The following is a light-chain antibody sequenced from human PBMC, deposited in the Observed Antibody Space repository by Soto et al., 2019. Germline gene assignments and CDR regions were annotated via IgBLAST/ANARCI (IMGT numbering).Light chain of an antibody. CDR3: QQYATDPLT. V-gene: IGKV3-20*01. Sequence: EIVLTQSPGTLSLSPGEGATLSCRASESVGKNYLAWYQQKSGQAPRLLIYDASNRATGIPERFSGSGSGTDFTLTISRLEPEDFVAYYCQQYATDPLTFGGGTKVEIK. CDR2: DAS. J-gene: IGKJ4*01. CDR1: ESVGKNY.